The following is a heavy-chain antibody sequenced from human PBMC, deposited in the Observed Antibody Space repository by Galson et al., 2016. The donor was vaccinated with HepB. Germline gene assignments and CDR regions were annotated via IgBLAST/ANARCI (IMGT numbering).Heavy chain of an antibody. Sequence: SLRLSCAASGFIFSTYGMTWVRQAPGKGLECVSAISRSGASRDYADSVGGRFTISRDNSNNMLYLQMNSLRADDTAVYYCVQGTTAPAAWGKGTPVTVSS. D-gene: IGHD1-14*01. CDR3: VQGTTAPAA. CDR2: ISRSGASR. V-gene: IGHV3-23*01. J-gene: IGHJ6*04. CDR1: GFIFSTYG.